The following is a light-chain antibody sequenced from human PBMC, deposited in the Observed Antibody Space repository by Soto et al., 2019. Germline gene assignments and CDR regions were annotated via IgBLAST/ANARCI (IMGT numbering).Light chain of an antibody. CDR3: QQYGNSLT. CDR1: QSVSNY. CDR2: GAS. Sequence: EIVLTQSPSTLSLSPGERSTLSFRASQSVSNYIAWYQQKPGQAPRTLIYGASTRATGIPDRFSGSGSGTDFTLSISRLEPEDSAVYYCQQYGNSLTFGGGTKVDIK. V-gene: IGKV3-20*01. J-gene: IGKJ4*01.